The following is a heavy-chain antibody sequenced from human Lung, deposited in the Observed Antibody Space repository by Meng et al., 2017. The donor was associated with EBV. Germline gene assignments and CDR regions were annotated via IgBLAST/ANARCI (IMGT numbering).Heavy chain of an antibody. Sequence: QGQLQGSGPGLVKPSQTLSLTCTVSGGSISSGGYYWSWIRQHPGKGLEWIGYIYDSGSTSYNPSLMSRVTISVDTSRNQFSLKLTSVTAADTAVYYCAREYSSSSGLPGPWGQGTPVTVSS. CDR3: AREYSSSSGLPGP. D-gene: IGHD6-6*01. V-gene: IGHV4-30-4*08. J-gene: IGHJ5*02. CDR1: GGSISSGGYY. CDR2: IYDSGST.